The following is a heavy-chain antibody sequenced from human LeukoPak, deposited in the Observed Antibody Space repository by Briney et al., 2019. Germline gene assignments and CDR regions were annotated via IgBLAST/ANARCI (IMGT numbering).Heavy chain of an antibody. V-gene: IGHV3-21*01. Sequence: PGGSLRLSCAASGFTFSSYSMNWVRQAPGKGLEWVSSISSSSSYIYYADSVKGRFTISRDNAMNSLYLQMNSLRAEDTAVYYCARDVYCSSTSCYWSRAHYYGMDVWGQGTTVTVSS. CDR3: ARDVYCSSTSCYWSRAHYYGMDV. CDR2: ISSSSSYI. D-gene: IGHD2-2*01. J-gene: IGHJ6*02. CDR1: GFTFSSYS.